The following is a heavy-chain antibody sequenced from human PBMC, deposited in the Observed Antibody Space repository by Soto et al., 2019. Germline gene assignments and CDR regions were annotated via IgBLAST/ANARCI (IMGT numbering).Heavy chain of an antibody. D-gene: IGHD2-2*01. Sequence: GASVKVSCKASGGTFSSYAISWVRQAPGQGLEWMGGIIPIFGTANYAQKFQGRVTITADESTSTAYMELSSLRSEDTAVYYCATLGYCSSTSCPRGYYYGMDVWGQGTTVTVSS. CDR3: ATLGYCSSTSCPRGYYYGMDV. J-gene: IGHJ6*02. V-gene: IGHV1-69*13. CDR1: GGTFSSYA. CDR2: IIPIFGTA.